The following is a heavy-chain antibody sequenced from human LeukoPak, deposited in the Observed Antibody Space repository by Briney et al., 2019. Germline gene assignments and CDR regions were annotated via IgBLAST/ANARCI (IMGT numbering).Heavy chain of an antibody. V-gene: IGHV4-34*01. CDR2: INHSGRT. CDR1: GGSFSGYY. J-gene: IGHJ4*02. CDR3: ARQGLYGDYF. Sequence: SETLSLTCAVHGGSFSGYYWSWIRQPPGKGLEWIGEINHSGRTNYKSSLKSRVTISVDTSKNQFSLEMTSVTAADTAVYYCARQGLYGDYFWGQGTLVTVSS. D-gene: IGHD4-17*01.